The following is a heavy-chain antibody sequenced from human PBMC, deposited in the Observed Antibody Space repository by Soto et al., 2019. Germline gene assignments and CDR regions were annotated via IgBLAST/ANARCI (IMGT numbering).Heavy chain of an antibody. J-gene: IGHJ6*02. V-gene: IGHV3-64*01. CDR1: GFTFSSYA. CDR2: ISSNGGST. Sequence: GGSLRLSCAASGFTFSSYAMHWVRQAPGKGLEYVSAISSNGGSTYYANSVKGRFTISRDNSKNTLYLQMGSLRAEDMAVYYCARDGILLWFGEPSPYGMDVRGQGTTVTVSS. CDR3: ARDGILLWFGEPSPYGMDV. D-gene: IGHD3-10*01.